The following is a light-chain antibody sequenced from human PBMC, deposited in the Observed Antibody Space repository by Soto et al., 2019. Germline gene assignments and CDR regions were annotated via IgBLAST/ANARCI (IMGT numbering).Light chain of an antibody. CDR3: LQDDNYPLT. Sequence: AIQITQSPSSLSASVGDRVTITCRASQGIRNDLGWYQQKPGKAPKLLIYAASRLHSGVPSRFSGSGSGTDFTLTISSLQPEDFATYYCLQDDNYPLTFGPGTKVDIK. CDR2: AAS. CDR1: QGIRND. J-gene: IGKJ3*01. V-gene: IGKV1-6*01.